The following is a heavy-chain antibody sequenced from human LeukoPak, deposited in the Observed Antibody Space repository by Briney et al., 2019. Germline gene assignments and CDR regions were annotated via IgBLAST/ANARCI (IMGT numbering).Heavy chain of an antibody. CDR1: GFTFNDYS. D-gene: IGHD1-26*01. V-gene: IGHV3-21*01. J-gene: IGHJ4*02. CDR2: FSSGSRYI. Sequence: GGSLRLSCAASGFTFNDYSMNWVRQAPGKGLEWVSSFSSGSRYISYADSVKGRFTISRDNAKNSLYLQMNSLRAEDTAVYYCARDPTPKWELLPYFDYWGQGTLVTVSS. CDR3: ARDPTPKWELLPYFDY.